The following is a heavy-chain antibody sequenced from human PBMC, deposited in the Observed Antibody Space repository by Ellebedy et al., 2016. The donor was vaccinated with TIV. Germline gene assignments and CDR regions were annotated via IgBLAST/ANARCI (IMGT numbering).Heavy chain of an antibody. CDR1: GSTISRSW. CDR2: INQNGREK. J-gene: IGHJ5*01. Sequence: PGGSLRLSCAASGSTISRSWMSWVRQAPGKGLEWVANINQNGREKNFVDSVKGRFSISRDNAKNSLFLQMNSLRADDTAVYYCARVVGGWYGFDFWGQGTLVTVSS. V-gene: IGHV3-7*01. CDR3: ARVVGGWYGFDF. D-gene: IGHD1-26*01.